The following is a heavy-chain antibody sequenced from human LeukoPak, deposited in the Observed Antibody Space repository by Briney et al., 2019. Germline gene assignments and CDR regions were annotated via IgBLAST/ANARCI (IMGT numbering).Heavy chain of an antibody. CDR3: ASGRQLGY. V-gene: IGHV3-7*01. CDR1: GFTFSNYW. Sequence: GGSLRLSCAASGFTFSNYWMSWVRQAPGKGLEWVANIKEDGSEIYYVDSVKGRLTISRDNARNSLYLQMNSLRAEDTAVYYCASGRQLGYWGQGTLVTVSS. J-gene: IGHJ4*02. CDR2: IKEDGSEI. D-gene: IGHD6-13*01.